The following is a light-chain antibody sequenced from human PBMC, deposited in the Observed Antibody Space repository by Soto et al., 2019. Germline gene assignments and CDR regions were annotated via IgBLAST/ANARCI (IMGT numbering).Light chain of an antibody. J-gene: IGKJ3*01. CDR1: QSVSSGF. Sequence: EIVLTQSPGTLSLSPGERATLSCRASQSVSSGFLAWYQQRPGQAPRLLIFSACYRATGIPDRFSGSGSGTDFTLTISRLEPEDFAVYYCQHYGSSPPEFTVGPVTKVESK. V-gene: IGKV3-20*01. CDR2: SAC. CDR3: QHYGSSPPEFT.